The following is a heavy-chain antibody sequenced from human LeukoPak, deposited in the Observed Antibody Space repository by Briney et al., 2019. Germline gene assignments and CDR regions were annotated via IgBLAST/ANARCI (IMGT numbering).Heavy chain of an antibody. CDR3: ARGRLSSGWYDD. Sequence: PGGSLRLSCAASGFTFSSYSMNWVRQAPGKGLEWVSSISSSSSYIYYADSVKGRFTISRDNAKNTLYLHMNSLRAEDTAVYYCARGRLSSGWYDDWGQGTLVTVSS. CDR1: GFTFSSYS. CDR2: ISSSSSYI. V-gene: IGHV3-21*06. J-gene: IGHJ4*02. D-gene: IGHD6-19*01.